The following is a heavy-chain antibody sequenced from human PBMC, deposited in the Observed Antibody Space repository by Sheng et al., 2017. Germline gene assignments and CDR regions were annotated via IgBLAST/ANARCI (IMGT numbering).Heavy chain of an antibody. J-gene: IGHJ3*02. D-gene: IGHD6-13*01. CDR2: IYYSGST. CDR1: GGSISSYY. V-gene: IGHV4-59*01. Sequence: QVQLQESGPGLVKPSETLSLTCTVSGGSISSYYWSWIRQPPGKGLEWIGYIYYSGSTNYNPSLKSRVTISVDTSKNQFSLKLSSVTAADTAVYYCARAGPAGTGPGAFDIWGQGTMVTVSS. CDR3: ARAGPAGTGPGAFDI.